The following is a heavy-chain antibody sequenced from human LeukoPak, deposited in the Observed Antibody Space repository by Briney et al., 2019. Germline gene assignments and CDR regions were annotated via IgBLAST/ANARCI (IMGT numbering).Heavy chain of an antibody. J-gene: IGHJ4*02. Sequence: ASVKVSCKASRYTFTSYAMHWVRQAPGQRLEWMGWINAGNGNTKYSQKLQGRVTITRDTSASTAYMELSSLRSEDTAVYYCARGTHSIAVAGYNFWGQGTLVTVSS. V-gene: IGHV1-3*01. CDR3: ARGTHSIAVAGYNF. CDR1: RYTFTSYA. D-gene: IGHD6-19*01. CDR2: INAGNGNT.